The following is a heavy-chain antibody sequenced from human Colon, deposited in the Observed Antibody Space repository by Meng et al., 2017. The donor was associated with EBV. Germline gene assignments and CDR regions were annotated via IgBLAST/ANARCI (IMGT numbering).Heavy chain of an antibody. J-gene: IGHJ4*02. Sequence: QVQLVESGGXXVKPGXSLRLSCAASGFTFSDYYMSWIRQAPGKGLEWISYISSSTDTIYYADSVKGRFTISRDNVKNLLYLQMNSLRADDTAVYYCARGYTYSSFFDYWGPGPLVTVSS. V-gene: IGHV3-11*01. D-gene: IGHD3-16*02. CDR3: ARGYTYSSFFDY. CDR1: GFTFSDYY. CDR2: ISSSTDTI.